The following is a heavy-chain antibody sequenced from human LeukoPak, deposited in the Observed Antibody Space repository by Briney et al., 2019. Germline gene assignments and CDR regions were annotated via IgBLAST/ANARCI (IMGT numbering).Heavy chain of an antibody. CDR1: GGSINTYY. J-gene: IGHJ4*02. D-gene: IGHD6-13*01. CDR3: ASGRAHSSSWFLFDY. CDR2: VYHSGTS. Sequence: SETLSLTCTVSGGSINTYYWSWIRQPPGKGLEWIASVYHSGTSNYNPSLRSRVTISVDTSKNQFSLRVNSVTAADTAVYYCASGRAHSSSWFLFDYWGQGTLVTVSS. V-gene: IGHV4-59*01.